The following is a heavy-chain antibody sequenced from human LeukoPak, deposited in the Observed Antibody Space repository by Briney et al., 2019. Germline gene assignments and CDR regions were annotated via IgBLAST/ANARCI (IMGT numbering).Heavy chain of an antibody. CDR1: GFTFSGSA. CDR3: TREYCSITSCYNY. J-gene: IGHJ4*02. D-gene: IGHD2-2*02. Sequence: GGSLRLSCAASGFTFSGSAMHWVRQASGKGLEWVGRIRSKANSYATAYAASVRGRFTISRDDSKNTAYLQMNSLKTEDTAVYYCTREYCSITSCYNYWGQGTLVTVSS. V-gene: IGHV3-73*01. CDR2: IRSKANSYAT.